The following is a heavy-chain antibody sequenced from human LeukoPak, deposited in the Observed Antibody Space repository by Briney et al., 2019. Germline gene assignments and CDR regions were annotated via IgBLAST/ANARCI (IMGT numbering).Heavy chain of an antibody. V-gene: IGHV3-11*01. D-gene: IGHD6-25*01. J-gene: IGHJ4*02. CDR3: ARSTVTAAGALVY. CDR1: GFSFSDHY. CDR2: ISGTGSRT. Sequence: GGSLRLSCVASGFSFSDHYMTWIRQAPGKGLEWVSYISGTGSRTYYGDAGKGRFTISRDNAKRLVDLQMNSLRADDTAIYYCARSTVTAAGALVYWGQGILVTVSS.